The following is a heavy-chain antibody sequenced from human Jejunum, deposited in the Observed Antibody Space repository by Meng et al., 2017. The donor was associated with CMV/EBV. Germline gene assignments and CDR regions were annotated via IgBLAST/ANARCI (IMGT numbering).Heavy chain of an antibody. D-gene: IGHD5-18*01. CDR3: ARTVGYTYGLGN. Sequence: VLSVGSGGGLVPHGGSLGLSCAASGFTVSSNYMSWVRQAPGKGREWVSHIYADGSTYYADSVKGRFTISRDNPKNTLYLQMNTLRAEDTAVFYCARTVGYTYGLGNWGQGTLVTVSS. CDR2: IYADGST. CDR1: GFTVSSNY. V-gene: IGHV3-53*01. J-gene: IGHJ4*02.